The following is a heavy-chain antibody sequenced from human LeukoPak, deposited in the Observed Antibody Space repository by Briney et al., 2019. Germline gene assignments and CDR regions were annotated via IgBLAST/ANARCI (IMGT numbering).Heavy chain of an antibody. Sequence: ASVKVSCKASGGTFSSYAISWVRQAPGQGLEWMGRIIPIFGTANYAQKFQGRVTITTDESTSTAYMELSRLRSEDTAVYYCARAHPITGTKGFYFDYWGQGTLVTVSS. J-gene: IGHJ4*02. CDR3: ARAHPITGTKGFYFDY. CDR2: IIPIFGTA. D-gene: IGHD1-7*01. CDR1: GGTFSSYA. V-gene: IGHV1-69*05.